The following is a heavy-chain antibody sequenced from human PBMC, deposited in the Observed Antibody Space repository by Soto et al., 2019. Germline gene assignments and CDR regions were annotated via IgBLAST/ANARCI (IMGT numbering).Heavy chain of an antibody. CDR1: GDNFAGYW. CDR2: IYPDNSNT. D-gene: IGHD6-13*01. Sequence: GVSHKDSWSGAGDNFAGYWIAWVRQKTGKGLEWMGIIYPDNSNTRYSPSFRGQVTISADKSISTAYLQWSSLKASDTAIYYCARQGETAATLPLIWFDPWGQGTLVTVS. V-gene: IGHV5-51*01. J-gene: IGHJ5*02. CDR3: ARQGETAATLPLIWFDP.